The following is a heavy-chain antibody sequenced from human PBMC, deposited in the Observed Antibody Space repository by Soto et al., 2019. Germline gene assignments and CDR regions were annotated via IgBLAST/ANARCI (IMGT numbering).Heavy chain of an antibody. CDR2: IIPIFGTA. V-gene: IGHV1-69*13. J-gene: IGHJ6*02. D-gene: IGHD3-10*01. CDR1: GGTFSSYA. Sequence: ASVKVSCKASGGTFSSYAISWVRQAPGQGLEWMGGIIPIFGTANYAQKFQGRVTITADESTSTAYMELSSLRSEDTAVYYCAGSVPRSGSSWVRYYYGMDVWGQGTTVTVSS. CDR3: AGSVPRSGSSWVRYYYGMDV.